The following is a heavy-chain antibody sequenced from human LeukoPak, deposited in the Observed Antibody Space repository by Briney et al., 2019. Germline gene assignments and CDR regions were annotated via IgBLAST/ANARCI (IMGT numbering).Heavy chain of an antibody. D-gene: IGHD3-10*01. CDR2: ISTTGRT. Sequence: PGGSLRLSCAGSGFTFADYYLSWIHQAPGKGLEWISDISTTGRTHYGDSVQGRFTISRDNAKNSLFLQMNSLRADDTGVYYCGRGVRGSPVDYWGQGTLLTVSS. J-gene: IGHJ4*02. CDR3: GRGVRGSPVDY. CDR1: GFTFADYY. V-gene: IGHV3-11*01.